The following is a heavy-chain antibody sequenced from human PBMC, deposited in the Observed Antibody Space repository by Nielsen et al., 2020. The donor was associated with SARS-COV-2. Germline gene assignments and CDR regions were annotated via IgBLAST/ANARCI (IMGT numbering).Heavy chain of an antibody. J-gene: IGHJ6*02. D-gene: IGHD2-8*02. CDR1: GGSISSYY. CDR3: ATGYYYYGMDV. CDR2: IYYSGST. V-gene: IGHV4-59*13. Sequence: SETLSLTCTVSGGSISSYYWSWIRQPPGKGLEWIGYIYYSGSTNYNPSLKSRVTISVDTSTNQFSLKLSSVTAADSAVYYCATGYYYYGMDVWGQGTTVTVSS.